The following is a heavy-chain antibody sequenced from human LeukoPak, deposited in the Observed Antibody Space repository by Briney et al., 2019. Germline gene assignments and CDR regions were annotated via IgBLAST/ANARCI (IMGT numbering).Heavy chain of an antibody. Sequence: PSETLSLTCTVSGGSISSYYWSWIRQPPGKGLEWIGYIYYSGSTNYNPSLKSRVTISVDTSKNQFSLKLSSVTAADPAVYYCAXXXTYPAPDAFDIWGQGTMVTVSS. CDR2: IYYSGST. J-gene: IGHJ3*02. CDR3: AXXXTYPAPDAFDI. V-gene: IGHV4-59*01. CDR1: GGSISSYY.